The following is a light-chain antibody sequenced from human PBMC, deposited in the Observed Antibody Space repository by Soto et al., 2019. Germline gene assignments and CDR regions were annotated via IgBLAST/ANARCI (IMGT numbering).Light chain of an antibody. CDR1: QSISSY. Sequence: DIRRTQSPSSLSASVGDRVTITCRASQSISSYLNWYQQKPGKAPKLLIYAASSLQSGVPSRFSGSGSGTDFTLTISSLQPEDFATYYCQQSYSTPLTFGGGTKVDIK. CDR3: QQSYSTPLT. J-gene: IGKJ4*01. V-gene: IGKV1-39*01. CDR2: AAS.